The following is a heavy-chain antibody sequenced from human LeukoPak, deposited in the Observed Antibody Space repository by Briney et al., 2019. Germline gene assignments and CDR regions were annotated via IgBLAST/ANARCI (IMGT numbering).Heavy chain of an antibody. CDR1: GFTFSSYA. CDR2: ISGTGGRT. Sequence: GGSLRLSCAASGFTFSSYAMNWVRQAPGKGLEWVSGISGTGGRTYYTDSVKGQVTISADKSISTAYLQWSSLKASDTAMYYCASAGAGRLFPYQFDYWGQGTLVTVSS. V-gene: IGHV3-23*01. CDR3: ASAGAGRLFPYQFDY. D-gene: IGHD2-21*01. J-gene: IGHJ4*02.